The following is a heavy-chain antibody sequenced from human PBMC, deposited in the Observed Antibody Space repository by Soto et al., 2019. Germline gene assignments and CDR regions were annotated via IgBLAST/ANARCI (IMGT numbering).Heavy chain of an antibody. D-gene: IGHD4-17*01. Sequence: GGTLRLYCAASGFTFSTYGMHWVRQAPGKGLEWVAVISYDGRNEYYAESVKGRFTISRDNYKNTLYLQMNSLRAEDTALYYCAKDHLMTTVTTVGYWGQGALVTVSS. V-gene: IGHV3-30*18. J-gene: IGHJ4*02. CDR3: AKDHLMTTVTTVGY. CDR1: GFTFSTYG. CDR2: ISYDGRNE.